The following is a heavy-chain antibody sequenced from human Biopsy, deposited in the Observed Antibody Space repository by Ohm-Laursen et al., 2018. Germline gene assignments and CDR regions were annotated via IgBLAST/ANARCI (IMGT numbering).Heavy chain of an antibody. J-gene: IGHJ3*02. CDR1: GGSMTGYE. CDR2: IYYSGGT. CDR3: ARAEAGTYDALDI. D-gene: IGHD1-26*01. V-gene: IGHV4-59*01. Sequence: SETLSLTCSVPGGSMTGYEGSWIRLAPGKGRGGIGYIYYSGGTKYNPSLASRVTFSVDMSKSQFSLKLYSVTAADTAVYYCARAEAGTYDALDIWGQGTLVAVSA.